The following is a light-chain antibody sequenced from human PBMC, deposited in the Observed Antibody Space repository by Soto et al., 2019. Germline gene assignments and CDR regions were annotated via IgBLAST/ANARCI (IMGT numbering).Light chain of an antibody. V-gene: IGLV2-11*01. Sequence: QSVLTQPRSLSGSPGQSVTISCTGTSSDVGGYNYVSWYQQHPGKAPKVMIYDVSKRPSGGPDRFSGSKSGNTASLTISGLQAEDEADYYCCSYVGTNTSYVFGTGTKVTVL. CDR3: CSYVGTNTSYV. CDR1: SSDVGGYNY. J-gene: IGLJ1*01. CDR2: DVS.